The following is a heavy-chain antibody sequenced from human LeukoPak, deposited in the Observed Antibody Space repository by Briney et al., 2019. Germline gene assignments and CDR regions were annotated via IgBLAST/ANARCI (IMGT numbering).Heavy chain of an antibody. Sequence: GGSLRLSCAAYGFTYSNYAMTWVRQAPGKGLEWVSAISGSRGSTYYADSVKGRFTISRDNSKNTLYLQMNSLRAEDTAVYYCAKMDDSSGYYSDWGQGTLVTVSS. V-gene: IGHV3-23*01. CDR1: GFTYSNYA. CDR3: AKMDDSSGYYSD. CDR2: ISGSRGST. J-gene: IGHJ4*02. D-gene: IGHD3-22*01.